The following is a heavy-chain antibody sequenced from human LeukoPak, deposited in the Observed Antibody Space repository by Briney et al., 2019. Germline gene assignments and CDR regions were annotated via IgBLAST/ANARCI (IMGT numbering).Heavy chain of an antibody. Sequence: SETLSLTCTVSGGSISSSSYYWGWIRQPPGKGLEWIGSIYYSGSTYYNPSLKSRVTISVDTSKNQFSLKLSSVTAADTAVYYCARRGPSVYSSGWYGSSYNWFDPWGQGTLVTVSS. CDR3: ARRGPSVYSSGWYGSSYNWFDP. J-gene: IGHJ5*02. D-gene: IGHD6-19*01. CDR2: IYYSGST. CDR1: GGSISSSSYY. V-gene: IGHV4-39*01.